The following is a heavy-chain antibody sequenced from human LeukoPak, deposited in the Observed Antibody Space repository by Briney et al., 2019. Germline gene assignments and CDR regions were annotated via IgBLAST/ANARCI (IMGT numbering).Heavy chain of an antibody. J-gene: IGHJ1*01. V-gene: IGHV3-20*04. CDR3: ARVEYSSGWYEYFQH. D-gene: IGHD6-19*01. Sequence: PGGSLRLSCAASGFTSDDYGMSWVRHAPGKGHEWVSGINWNGGSTGYADSVKGRFTISRDNAKNSLYLQMNSLRAEDTALYYCARVEYSSGWYEYFQHWGQGTLVTVSS. CDR1: GFTSDDYG. CDR2: INWNGGST.